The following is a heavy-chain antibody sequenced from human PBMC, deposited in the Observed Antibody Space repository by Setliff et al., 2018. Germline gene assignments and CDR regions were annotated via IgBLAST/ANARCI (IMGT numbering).Heavy chain of an antibody. CDR1: GATFSSYG. J-gene: IGHJ4*02. Sequence: SVKVSCKASGATFSSYGISWVRQAPGQGLEWMGGTIPMFGTTEYAQKFQGRLTIITDESTNTAFMQLSSLRSDDTAVYYCARCLPFLSGYDRGAFDYWGQGTLVTVS. CDR3: ARCLPFLSGYDRGAFDY. CDR2: TIPMFGTT. D-gene: IGHD5-12*01. V-gene: IGHV1-69*05.